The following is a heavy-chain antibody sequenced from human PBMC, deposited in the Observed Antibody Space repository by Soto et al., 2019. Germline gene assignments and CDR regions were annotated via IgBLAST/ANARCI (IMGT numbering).Heavy chain of an antibody. CDR3: AKARQGWYYYDSSGPSGFDY. CDR1: GFTFSSYA. V-gene: IGHV3-23*01. D-gene: IGHD3-22*01. Sequence: GGSLRLSCAASGFTFSSYAMSWVRQAPGKGLEWVSAISGSGGSTYYADSVKGRFTISRGNSKNTLYLQMNSLRAEDTAVYYCAKARQGWYYYDSSGPSGFDYWGQGTLVTVSS. J-gene: IGHJ4*02. CDR2: ISGSGGST.